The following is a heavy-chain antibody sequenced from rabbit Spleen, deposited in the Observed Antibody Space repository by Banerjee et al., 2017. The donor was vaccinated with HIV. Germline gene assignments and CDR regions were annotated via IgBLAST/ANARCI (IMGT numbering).Heavy chain of an antibody. CDR2: INAITGKP. D-gene: IGHD8-1*01. CDR3: ARDAGTSFSTYGMDL. J-gene: IGHJ6*01. CDR1: GFSFSSSDY. V-gene: IGHV1S45*01. Sequence: QEQLVESGGGLVQPEGSLALTCKASGFSFSSSDYICWVRQAPGKGLEWIACINAITGKPVYATWAKGRFTISKTSSTTVTLQLTSLTAADTATYFCARDAGTSFSTYGMDLWGPGTLVTVS.